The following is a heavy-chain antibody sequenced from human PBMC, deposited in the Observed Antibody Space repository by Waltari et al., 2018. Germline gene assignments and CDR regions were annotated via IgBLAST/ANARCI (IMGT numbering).Heavy chain of an antibody. J-gene: IGHJ4*02. CDR3: ASGYYYSLFDS. CDR2: VSGDGTTT. CDR1: GFTFSAFW. V-gene: IGHV3-74*01. D-gene: IGHD3-22*01. Sequence: EVQLVESGGGLFQPGGSLRLSRAASGFTFSAFWMHWVRQVPGKGLVWVGRVSGDGTTTNYADSVKGRFTISRANAKNTVYLHINSLRAEDTAVYYCASGYYYSLFDSWGQGTLVTVSS.